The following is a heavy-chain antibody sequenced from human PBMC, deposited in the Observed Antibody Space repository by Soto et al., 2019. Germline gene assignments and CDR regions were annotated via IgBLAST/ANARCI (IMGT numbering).Heavy chain of an antibody. Sequence: QVKLQESGPGLVKPSQTLSLTCSVSGGSINRADYYWSWIRQHPGKGLEWIGYISSRGTTFYNTSLKIRSTISVEASKNQFSLKMTSVTAADTAVYYCATYGGYDDSSGYQLGAFEIWGQGTVVTVSS. CDR1: GGSINRADYY. CDR3: ATYGGYDDSSGYQLGAFEI. D-gene: IGHD3-22*01. J-gene: IGHJ3*02. V-gene: IGHV4-31*03. CDR2: ISSRGTT.